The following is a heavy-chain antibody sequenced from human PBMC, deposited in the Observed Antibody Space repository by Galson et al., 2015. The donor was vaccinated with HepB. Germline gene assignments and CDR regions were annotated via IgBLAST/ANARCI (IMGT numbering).Heavy chain of an antibody. CDR3: ARFRRDGSGSYYNGRNDASDI. CDR2: IDPSDSYT. V-gene: IGHV5-10-1*01. D-gene: IGHD3-10*01. J-gene: IGHJ3*02. CDR1: GYSFTSYW. Sequence: QSGAEVKKPGESLRISCKGSGYSFTSYWISWVRQMPGKGLEWMGRIDPSDSYTNYSPSFQGHVTISADKSISTAYLQWSSLKASDTAMYYCARFRRDGSGSYYNGRNDASDIWGQGTMVTVSS.